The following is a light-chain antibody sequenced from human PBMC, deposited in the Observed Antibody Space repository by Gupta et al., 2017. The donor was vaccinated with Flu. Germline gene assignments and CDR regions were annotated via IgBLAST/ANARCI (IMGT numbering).Light chain of an antibody. CDR2: EDN. J-gene: IGLJ2*01. CDR3: QSYEV. CDR1: SDSIASNY. V-gene: IGLV6-57*01. Sequence: SPGKTVTISGTRSSDSIASNYVQWYQQRPGTSPTTVIYEDNQRPSGVPDRFSGSIDRSSNSASLTISGLKTEDEADYYCQSYEVFGGGTKLTVL.